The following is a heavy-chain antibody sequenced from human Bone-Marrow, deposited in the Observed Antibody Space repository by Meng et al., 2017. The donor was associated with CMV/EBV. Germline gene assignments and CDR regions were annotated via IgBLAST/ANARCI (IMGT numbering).Heavy chain of an antibody. CDR2: IDWDDDK. CDR1: GFSLSTTAMR. V-gene: IGHV2-70D*14. Sequence: SGPTLVKPTQTLTLTCTFSGFSLSTTAMRLSWIRQPPGKALEWLALIDWDDDKFYSTSLKTRLTISKDTSKNQVVFTMTNMDPVDTATYYCARITPYSGYGYFDYCGQGTLVASSS. J-gene: IGHJ4*02. D-gene: IGHD5-12*01. CDR3: ARITPYSGYGYFDY.